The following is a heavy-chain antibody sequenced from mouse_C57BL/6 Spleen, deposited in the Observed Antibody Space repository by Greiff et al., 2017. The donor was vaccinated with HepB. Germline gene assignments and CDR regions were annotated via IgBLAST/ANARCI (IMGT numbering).Heavy chain of an antibody. CDR1: GFTFSSYA. CDR3: ARDERITTVVVPFDY. D-gene: IGHD1-1*01. V-gene: IGHV5-4*01. J-gene: IGHJ2*01. CDR2: ISDGGSYT. Sequence: EVQVVESGGGLVKPGGSLKLSCAASGFTFSSYAMSWVRQTPEKRLEWVATISDGGSYTYYPDNVKGRFTISRDNAKNNLYLQMSHLKSEDTAMYYCARDERITTVVVPFDYWGQGTTLTVSS.